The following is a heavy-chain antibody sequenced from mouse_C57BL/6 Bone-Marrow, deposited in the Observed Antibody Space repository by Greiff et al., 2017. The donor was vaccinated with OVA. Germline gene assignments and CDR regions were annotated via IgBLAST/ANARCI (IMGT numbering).Heavy chain of an antibody. CDR3: ARHEDYYGYDPAY. V-gene: IGHV5-6*01. CDR1: GFTFSSYG. J-gene: IGHJ3*01. D-gene: IGHD2-2*01. CDR2: ISSGGSYT. Sequence: EVKLMESGGDLVKPGGSLKLSCAASGFTFSSYGMSWVRQTPDKRLEWVATISSGGSYTYYPDSVKGRFTISRDNAKNTLYLQMSSLKSEDTAMYYCARHEDYYGYDPAYWGQGTLVTVSA.